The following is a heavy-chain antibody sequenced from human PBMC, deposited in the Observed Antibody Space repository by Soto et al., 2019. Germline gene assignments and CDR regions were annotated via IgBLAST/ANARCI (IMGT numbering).Heavy chain of an antibody. V-gene: IGHV4-31*03. D-gene: IGHD4-17*01. J-gene: IGHJ4*02. CDR3: ARKVETVTTFMGILFDY. CDR2: IYYSGST. CDR1: GGSISSGGYY. Sequence: QVQLQESGPGLVKPSQTLSLTCTVSGGSISSGGYYWSWIRQHPVKGLEWIGYIYYSGSTYYNPSLQRRVTISVVTSKNQFSLKLSSVTAADTAVYYCARKVETVTTFMGILFDYWGQGTLVTVSS.